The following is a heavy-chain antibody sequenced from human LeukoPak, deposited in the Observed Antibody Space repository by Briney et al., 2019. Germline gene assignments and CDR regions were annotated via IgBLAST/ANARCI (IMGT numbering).Heavy chain of an antibody. CDR2: IYYSGST. J-gene: IGHJ6*02. CDR3: ASGANYYYYYGMDV. V-gene: IGHV4-59*01. D-gene: IGHD3-16*01. CDR1: GGSISSYY. Sequence: SETLSLTCTVSGGSISSYYWSWIRQPPGKGLEWIGYIYYSGSTNYNPSPKSRVTISVDTSKNQFSLKLSSVTAADTAVYYCASGANYYYYYGMDVWGQGTTVTVSS.